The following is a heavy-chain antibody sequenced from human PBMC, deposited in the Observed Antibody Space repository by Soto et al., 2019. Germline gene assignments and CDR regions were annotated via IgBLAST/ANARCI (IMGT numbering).Heavy chain of an antibody. CDR3: ARDWNVVVVADTPKYYYGMDV. CDR1: GYTFTSYG. J-gene: IGHJ6*02. D-gene: IGHD2-15*01. Sequence: GASVKVSCKASGYTFTSYGISWVRQAPGQGLEWMGWISAYNGNTNYAQKLQGRVTMTTDTSTSTAYMELRSLRSDDTAVYYCARDWNVVVVADTPKYYYGMDVWGQGTTVTVSS. CDR2: ISAYNGNT. V-gene: IGHV1-18*01.